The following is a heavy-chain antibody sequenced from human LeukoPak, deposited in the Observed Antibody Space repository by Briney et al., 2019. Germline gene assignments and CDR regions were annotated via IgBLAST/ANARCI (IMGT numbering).Heavy chain of an antibody. CDR2: IYYSGST. D-gene: IGHD5-18*01. V-gene: IGHV4-61*01. Sequence: SETLSLTCTVSGGSVSSGSYYWSWIRQPPGKGLEWIGYIYYSGSTYYNPSLKSRVTISVDTSKNQFSLKLSSVTAADTAVYYCARAPRGYSYGYSLDYWGQGTLVTVSS. J-gene: IGHJ4*02. CDR1: GGSVSSGSYY. CDR3: ARAPRGYSYGYSLDY.